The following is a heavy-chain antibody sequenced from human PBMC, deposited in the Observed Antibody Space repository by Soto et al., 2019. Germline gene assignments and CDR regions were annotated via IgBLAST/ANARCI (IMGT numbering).Heavy chain of an antibody. V-gene: IGHV3-74*01. D-gene: IGHD1-26*01. CDR1: GFNFRDFW. CDR2: IPSDGRDV. Sequence: GGSLRLSCEASGFNFRDFWMHWVRQPPGKGPEWVSNIPSDGRDVSYADSVRGRFTISRDDARNTLYLQMSDLRVEDTAIYYCTRDDSGLGIDYWGQGTQVTVS. J-gene: IGHJ4*02. CDR3: TRDDSGLGIDY.